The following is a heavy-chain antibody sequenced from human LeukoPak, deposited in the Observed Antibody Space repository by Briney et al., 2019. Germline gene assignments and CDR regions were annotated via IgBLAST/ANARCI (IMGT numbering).Heavy chain of an antibody. Sequence: SETLSLTCTVSGGSISSSSYYWGWIRQPPGKGLEWIGSIYYSGSTYYNPSLKSRVTISVDTSKNQFSLKLSSVTAADTAVYYCARGPRYYGVDYWGQGTLVTVSS. J-gene: IGHJ4*02. V-gene: IGHV4-39*01. CDR1: GGSISSSSYY. D-gene: IGHD2/OR15-2a*01. CDR2: IYYSGST. CDR3: ARGPRYYGVDY.